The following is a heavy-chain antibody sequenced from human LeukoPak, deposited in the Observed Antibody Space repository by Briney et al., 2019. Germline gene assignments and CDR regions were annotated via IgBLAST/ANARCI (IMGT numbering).Heavy chain of an antibody. J-gene: IGHJ5*02. Sequence: GGSLRLSCAASGFSFSSHWMHWVRQAPGKGLVWVSRINSDGSSTSYADSVKGRFTISRDNAKNTLYLQMNSLRAEDTAVYYCARASASITIFGVVPKTWGQGTLVTVSS. V-gene: IGHV3-74*01. CDR3: ARASASITIFGVVPKT. CDR2: INSDGSST. CDR1: GFSFSSHW. D-gene: IGHD3-3*01.